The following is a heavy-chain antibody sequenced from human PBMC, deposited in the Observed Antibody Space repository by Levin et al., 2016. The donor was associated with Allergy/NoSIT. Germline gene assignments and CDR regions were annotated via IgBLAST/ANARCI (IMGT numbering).Heavy chain of an antibody. D-gene: IGHD6-19*01. J-gene: IGHJ6*02. V-gene: IGHV3-48*02. CDR2: ISSSSSTI. Sequence: WIRQPPGKGLEWVSYISSSSSTIYYADSVKGRFTISRDNAKNSLYLQMNSLRDEDTAVYYCARDDRIAVATYYYYGMDVWGQGTTVTVSS. CDR3: ARDDRIAVATYYYYGMDV.